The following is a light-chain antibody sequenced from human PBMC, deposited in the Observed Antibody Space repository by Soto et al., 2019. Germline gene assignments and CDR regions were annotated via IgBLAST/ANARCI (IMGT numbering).Light chain of an antibody. CDR3: QQYDSSPYA. CDR2: DAS. CDR1: QSVTYNF. Sequence: IVLTQSPGSLSLSPGESATLSCRASQSVTYNFLAWYQHKPGQPPRLLIYDASTRATAVPDRFSGSGSGTDFTLTISSLEPEDFAVYYCQQYDSSPYAFGQGTRLEVK. J-gene: IGKJ2*01. V-gene: IGKV3-20*01.